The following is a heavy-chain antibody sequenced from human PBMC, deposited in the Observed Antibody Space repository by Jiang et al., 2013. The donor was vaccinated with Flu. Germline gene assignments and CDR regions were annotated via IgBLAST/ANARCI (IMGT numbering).Heavy chain of an antibody. CDR3: ATTRGGYSPVVQPTGFDY. Sequence: ETIYAEKFQGRVTITADTSTDTAYMELSSLRSEDTAVYYCATTRGGYSPVVQPTGFDYWGQGTLVTVSS. V-gene: IGHV1-69-2*01. J-gene: IGHJ4*02. D-gene: IGHD5-18*01. CDR2: ET.